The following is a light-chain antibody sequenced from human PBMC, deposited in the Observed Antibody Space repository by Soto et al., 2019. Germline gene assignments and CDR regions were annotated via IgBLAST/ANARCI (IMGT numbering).Light chain of an antibody. J-gene: IGKJ1*01. Sequence: DIQMTQYTSSLSASVGDRVTITCRASQSISSYLNWYQQKPGKAPKLLIYAASSLQSGVPSRFSGSGSGTDFTLTISSLQPEDFATYYCQQSYSTPWTFGQGTKVDI. V-gene: IGKV1-39*01. CDR3: QQSYSTPWT. CDR2: AAS. CDR1: QSISSY.